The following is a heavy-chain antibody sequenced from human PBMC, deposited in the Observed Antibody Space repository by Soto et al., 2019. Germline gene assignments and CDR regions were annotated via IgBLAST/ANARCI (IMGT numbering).Heavy chain of an antibody. CDR1: GGSISSGDYY. Sequence: QVQLQESGPGLVKPSQTLSLTCTVSGGSISSGDYYWSWIRQPPGKGLEWIGYIYYSGSTYYNPSLKSRVNISVDTSKNQFSLKLSSVTAADTAVYYCASGRGGVVVPAATGWYFDLWGRGTLVTVSS. CDR3: ASGRGGVVVPAATGWYFDL. J-gene: IGHJ2*01. CDR2: IYYSGST. V-gene: IGHV4-30-4*01. D-gene: IGHD2-2*01.